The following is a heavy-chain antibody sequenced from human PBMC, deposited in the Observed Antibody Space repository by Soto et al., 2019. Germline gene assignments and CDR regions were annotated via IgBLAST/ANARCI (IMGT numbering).Heavy chain of an antibody. D-gene: IGHD3-10*01. V-gene: IGHV3-48*02. CDR3: ARGRLWSFDF. CDR2: ISSDSGTI. CDR1: GFSFGIYS. Sequence: GGSLRLSCVVSGFSFGIYSMNWVRQAPGKGLEWISYISSDSGTIYYADSLKGRFTISRDNGKNSLYLQMNSLTDEDTAVYYCARGRLWSFDFWGQGTLVTVSS. J-gene: IGHJ4*02.